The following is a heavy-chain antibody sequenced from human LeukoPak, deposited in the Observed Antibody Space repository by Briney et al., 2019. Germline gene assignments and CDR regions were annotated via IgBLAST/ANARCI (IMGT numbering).Heavy chain of an antibody. D-gene: IGHD1-26*01. CDR3: AKIIAGATKGDY. CDR1: GFTSSSYA. Sequence: GGSLRLSCAASGFTSSSYAMSWVRQAPGKGLEWVSAISGSGGSTYYADSVKGRFTISRDNSKNTLYLQMNSLRAEDTAVYYCAKIIAGATKGDYWGQGTLVTVSS. J-gene: IGHJ4*02. CDR2: ISGSGGST. V-gene: IGHV3-23*01.